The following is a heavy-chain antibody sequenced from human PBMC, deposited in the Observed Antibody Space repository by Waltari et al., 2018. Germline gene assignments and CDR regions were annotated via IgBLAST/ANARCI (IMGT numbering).Heavy chain of an antibody. V-gene: IGHV1-3*01. CDR2: INAGNGNT. CDR1: GYTFTSYA. J-gene: IGHJ5*02. CDR3: ARQVVVPAAIRWFDP. Sequence: QVQLVQSGAEVKKPGASVKVSCKASGYTFTSYAMHWVRQAPGQRLEWMGWINAGNGNTKYSQKFQGRVTITRDTSASTAYMELSSLRSEDTAVYYCARQVVVPAAIRWFDPWGQGTLVIVSS. D-gene: IGHD2-2*01.